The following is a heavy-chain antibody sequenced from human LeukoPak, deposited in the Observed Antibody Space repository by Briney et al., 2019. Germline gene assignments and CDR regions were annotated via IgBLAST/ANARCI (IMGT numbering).Heavy chain of an antibody. V-gene: IGHV3-23*01. J-gene: IGHJ4*02. CDR2: IFGCRVSA. CDR3: GKTTTGYSSGRYPGWPIDY. D-gene: IGHD6-19*01. CDR1: GFSFNNFA. Sequence: PGGSLTLSCVASGFSFNNFAMYWVRQAPGKGLEWVSGIFGCRVSAHYTDSVKGRFTISRDNSKSTVYLQMTSLRPEDAAVYYCGKTTTGYSSGRYPGWPIDYWGQGTLVTVSS.